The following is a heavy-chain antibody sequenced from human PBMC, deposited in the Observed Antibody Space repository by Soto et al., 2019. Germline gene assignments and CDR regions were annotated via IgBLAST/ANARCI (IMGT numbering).Heavy chain of an antibody. CDR3: ARIGRLRWGDY. D-gene: IGHD4-17*01. Sequence: EVQLVESGGGLVQPGGSLRLSCAASGFTFSSYSMNWVRQAPGKGLEWVSYISSSSSTIYYADSVKGRFTISRDNAKNSLYRQMNSLRAEDTAVYYCARIGRLRWGDYWGQGTLVTVSS. J-gene: IGHJ4*02. V-gene: IGHV3-48*01. CDR2: ISSSSSTI. CDR1: GFTFSSYS.